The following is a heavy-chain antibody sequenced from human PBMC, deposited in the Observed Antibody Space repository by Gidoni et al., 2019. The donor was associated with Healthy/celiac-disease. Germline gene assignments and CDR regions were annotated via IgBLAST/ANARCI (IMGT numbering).Heavy chain of an antibody. V-gene: IGHV4-38-2*02. CDR2: ISHSGST. J-gene: IGHJ5*02. CDR3: ARDGEDIVLMVYATSNWFDP. Sequence: QVQLQESGPGLVKPSETLSLTCTVSGYSISSGYYWGWIRQPPGKGLEWIGSISHSGSTYYNPSLKSRVTISVDTSKNQFSLKLSSVTAADTAVYYCARDGEDIVLMVYATSNWFDPWGQGTLVTVSS. CDR1: GYSISSGYY. D-gene: IGHD2-8*01.